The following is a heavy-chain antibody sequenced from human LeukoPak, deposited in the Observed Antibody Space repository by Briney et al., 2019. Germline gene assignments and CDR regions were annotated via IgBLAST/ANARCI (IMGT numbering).Heavy chain of an antibody. CDR2: MHSNSGNT. V-gene: IGHV1-8*01. Sequence: GSVKVSCKASGYTFTSYDINWVRQASGQGLEWMGLMHSNSGNTGYAQKFQGRVTMTRNTSIRTAYMELSSLRSDDTAVYYCARDLEGWELLSLSDDAFDIWGQGTMVTVSS. J-gene: IGHJ3*02. D-gene: IGHD1-26*01. CDR3: ARDLEGWELLSLSDDAFDI. CDR1: GYTFTSYD.